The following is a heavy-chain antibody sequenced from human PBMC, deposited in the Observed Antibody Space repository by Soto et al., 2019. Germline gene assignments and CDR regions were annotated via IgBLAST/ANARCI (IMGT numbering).Heavy chain of an antibody. CDR2: IYWDDDK. Sequence: QITLKESGPTLVKPTQTLTLTCTFSGFSLSTSGVGVGWIRQPPGKALEWLALIYWDDDKRYSPSLKSRLTITKDTSKNQVVLTMTNMDPVDTATYYCAHIRNYYYGTGYYYFDYWGQGTLVTVSS. J-gene: IGHJ4*02. V-gene: IGHV2-5*02. CDR3: AHIRNYYYGTGYYYFDY. CDR1: GFSLSTSGVG. D-gene: IGHD3-22*01.